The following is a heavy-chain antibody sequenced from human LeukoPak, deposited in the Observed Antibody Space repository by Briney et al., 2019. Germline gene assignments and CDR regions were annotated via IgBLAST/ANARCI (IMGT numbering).Heavy chain of an antibody. Sequence: GGSLRLSCAASRFTFSSSAMTWVRQAPGKGLEWVSGISSTGRTTYYADSVKGRFTISRDNSKNTLFLQMDSLRGDDTGIYYCARIPYGDYYFDYWGQGTLVTVSS. D-gene: IGHD4-17*01. V-gene: IGHV3-23*01. J-gene: IGHJ4*02. CDR1: RFTFSSSA. CDR2: ISSTGRTT. CDR3: ARIPYGDYYFDY.